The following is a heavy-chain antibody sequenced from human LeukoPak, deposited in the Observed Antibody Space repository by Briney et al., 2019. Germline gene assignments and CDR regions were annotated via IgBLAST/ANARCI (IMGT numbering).Heavy chain of an antibody. CDR2: GSDSGGT. V-gene: IGHV4-34*01. CDR3: ARGADSSSSLYYYYYYMDV. D-gene: IGHD6-6*01. CDR1: GESLNGHY. Sequence: SETLSLTCAVYGESLNGHYWSWIRQSPGKGLEWIGEGSDSGGTKFNPSLKSRASISADTSRNQFSLKLRSVTAADTAVYYCARGADSSSSLYYYYYYMDVWGKGTTVTVSS. J-gene: IGHJ6*03.